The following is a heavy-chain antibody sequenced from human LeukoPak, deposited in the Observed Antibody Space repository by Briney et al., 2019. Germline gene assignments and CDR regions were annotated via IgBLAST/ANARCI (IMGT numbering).Heavy chain of an antibody. J-gene: IGHJ6*03. CDR1: GFTFSSYA. Sequence: PGGSLRLSCAASGFTFSSYAMHWVRQAQGKGLEGGAVISYDGSNKYYADSVKGRFTISRDNSKNTLYLQMNSLRAEDTAVYYCARADGYNEYYYYYYMDVWGKGTTVTVSS. CDR3: ARADGYNEYYYYYYMDV. V-gene: IGHV3-30*04. D-gene: IGHD5-24*01. CDR2: ISYDGSNK.